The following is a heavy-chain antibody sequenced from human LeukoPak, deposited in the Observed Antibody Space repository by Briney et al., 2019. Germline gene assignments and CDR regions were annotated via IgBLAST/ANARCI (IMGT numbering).Heavy chain of an antibody. V-gene: IGHV1-3*01. CDR1: GYTLTSYV. CDR2: INAGNGNT. CDR3: ARVVVSFGEFYDY. D-gene: IGHD3-10*01. J-gene: IGHJ4*02. Sequence: GASVKVSCKASGYTLTSYVMHWVRQAPGQRLEWMRWINAGNGNTKYSQKFQGRVTITRDTSASTAYMELSSLRSEDTAVYYCARVVVSFGEFYDYWGQGTLVTVSS.